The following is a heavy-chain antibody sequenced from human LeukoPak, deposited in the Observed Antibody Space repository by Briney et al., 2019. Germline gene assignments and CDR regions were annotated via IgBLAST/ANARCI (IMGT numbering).Heavy chain of an antibody. CDR1: GGSITTSSYY. CDR2: VYFSGST. J-gene: IGHJ4*02. Sequence: PSETLSLTCTVSGGSITTSSYYWGWIRQPPWKGLEWIGTVYFSGSTYYNPSLKSRVTISVDTSKNQFSLKLTSVTAADTTVYYCGREGIPYSTSPYYFDYWGQGNLVTVSS. D-gene: IGHD3-9*01. CDR3: GREGIPYSTSPYYFDY. V-gene: IGHV4-39*02.